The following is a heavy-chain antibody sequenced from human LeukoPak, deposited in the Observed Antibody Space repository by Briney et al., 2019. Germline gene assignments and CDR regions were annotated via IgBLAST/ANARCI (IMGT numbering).Heavy chain of an antibody. V-gene: IGHV1-46*01. CDR2: IHTSGGTT. CDR3: AREGGDGGPFDY. CDR1: GYTFTTYF. D-gene: IGHD4-23*01. J-gene: IGHJ4*02. Sequence: ASVKVSCKASGYTFTTYFMHWVRQAPGQGLEWMGIIHTSGGTTKYAQKFQDRVTMTWDTSTNTVYMELSSLKFDDTAVYYCAREGGDGGPFDYWGQGTLVTVSS.